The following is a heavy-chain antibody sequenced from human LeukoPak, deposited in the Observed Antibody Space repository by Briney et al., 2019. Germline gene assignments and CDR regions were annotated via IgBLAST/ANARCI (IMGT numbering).Heavy chain of an antibody. CDR1: GGSISSSSYY. CDR2: IYYSGST. Sequence: SETLSLTCTVSGGSISSSSYYWGWIRQPPGKGLEWIGSIYYSGSTYYNPSLKSRVTISVDTSKNQFSLKLSSVTAADTAVYYCARHIFPGSSEDWSDPWGQGTLVTVSS. CDR3: ARHIFPGSSEDWSDP. D-gene: IGHD6-19*01. V-gene: IGHV4-39*01. J-gene: IGHJ5*02.